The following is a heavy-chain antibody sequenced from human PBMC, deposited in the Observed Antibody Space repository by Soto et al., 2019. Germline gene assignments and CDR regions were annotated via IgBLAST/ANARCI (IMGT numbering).Heavy chain of an antibody. V-gene: IGHV3-23*01. Sequence: EVQLLESGGGLVQPGGSLRLSCAASGFTFSSSAMSWVRQAPGKGLEWVSAISGSGGSTYYADSVKGRFTSSRDNSKNTLYLQMNSLRAEDTAVYYGAIQDYYMVVWGKGTTVTVSS. J-gene: IGHJ6*03. CDR1: GFTFSSSA. CDR2: ISGSGGST. CDR3: AIQDYYMVV. D-gene: IGHD2-15*01.